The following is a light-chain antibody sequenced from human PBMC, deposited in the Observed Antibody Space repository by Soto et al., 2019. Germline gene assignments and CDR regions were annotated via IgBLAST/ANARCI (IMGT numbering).Light chain of an antibody. CDR3: CSYAGSSTYV. V-gene: IGLV2-23*02. CDR1: SSDVGSYNL. Sequence: QSALTQPASVSGSPGQSITISCTGTSSDVGSYNLVSWYQQHPGKAPKLMIYEVSKRPSGVSNRFSGSKPSNTASLTISGLQAEDEADYYCCSYAGSSTYVFGTGTKVTVL. J-gene: IGLJ1*01. CDR2: EVS.